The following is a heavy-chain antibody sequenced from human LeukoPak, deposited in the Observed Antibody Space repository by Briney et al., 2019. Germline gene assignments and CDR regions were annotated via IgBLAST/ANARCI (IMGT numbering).Heavy chain of an antibody. J-gene: IGHJ4*02. V-gene: IGHV4-39*01. Sequence: GTLRLSCVASGFTFSGYGMSWVRQAPGKGLEWIGSIYYSGSTYYNPSLKSRVTISVDTSKNQFSLKLSSVTAADTAVYYCARHPSYCSGGSCYLDYWGQGTQVTVSS. CDR1: GFTFSGYG. CDR3: ARHPSYCSGGSCYLDY. D-gene: IGHD2-15*01. CDR2: IYYSGST.